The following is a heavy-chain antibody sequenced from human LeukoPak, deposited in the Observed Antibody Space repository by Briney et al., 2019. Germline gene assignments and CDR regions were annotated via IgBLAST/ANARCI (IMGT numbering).Heavy chain of an antibody. CDR3: TRDRSRAEDD. V-gene: IGHV3-7*01. D-gene: IGHD1-14*01. CDR1: GFTFSSFK. J-gene: IGHJ4*02. CDR2: INQGGSDK. Sequence: GGSLRLSCAASGFTFSSFKMTWVRQAPGKGLEWVANINQGGSDKYYVDSVKGRFTISRDNANNLLYLQMNGLRGEDTAVYYCTRDRSRAEDDWGQGTLVTVSS.